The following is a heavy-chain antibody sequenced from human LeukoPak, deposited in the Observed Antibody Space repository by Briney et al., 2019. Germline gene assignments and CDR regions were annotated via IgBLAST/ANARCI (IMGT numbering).Heavy chain of an antibody. CDR1: GGSISSYY. V-gene: IGHV4-59*01. J-gene: IGHJ4*02. CDR3: ASSAPYCSGGSCYGY. CDR2: IYYSGST. Sequence: SETLSLTCTVSGGSISSYYWSWIRQPPGKGLEWIGYIYYSGSTNYNPSLESRVTISVDTSKNQFSLKLSSVTAADTAVYYCASSAPYCSGGSCYGYWGQGTLVTVSS. D-gene: IGHD2-15*01.